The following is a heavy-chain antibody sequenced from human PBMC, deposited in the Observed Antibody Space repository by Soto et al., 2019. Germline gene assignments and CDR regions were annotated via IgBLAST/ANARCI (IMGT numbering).Heavy chain of an antibody. CDR1: GGSISSSSYY. D-gene: IGHD3-22*01. J-gene: IGHJ5*02. CDR2: IYYSGST. V-gene: IGHV4-39*01. CDR3: ARCSVTMIVVS. Sequence: SETLSLTCTVSGGSISSSSYYWGWIRQPPGKGLEWIGSIYYSGSTYYNPSLKSRVTISVDTSKNQFSLKLSSVTAADTAVYYCARCSVTMIVVSWGQGTLVTVPQ.